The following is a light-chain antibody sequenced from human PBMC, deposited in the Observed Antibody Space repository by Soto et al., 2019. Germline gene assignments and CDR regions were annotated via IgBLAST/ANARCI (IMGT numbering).Light chain of an antibody. CDR2: DTS. CDR3: LLYYSAARL. Sequence: QTVVTQEPSLTVSPGGTVTLTCGSSTGAVTSDYYPNWFQQKPGQAPRALIYDTSNKHSWTPARFSGSLLGGKAALTLSGAQPEDEADYYCLLYYSAARLFGGGTKLTVL. CDR1: TGAVTSDYY. J-gene: IGLJ2*01. V-gene: IGLV7-43*01.